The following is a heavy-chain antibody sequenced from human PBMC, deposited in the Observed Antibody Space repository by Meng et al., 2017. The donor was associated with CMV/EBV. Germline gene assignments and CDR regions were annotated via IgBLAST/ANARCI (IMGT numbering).Heavy chain of an antibody. J-gene: IGHJ6*02. Sequence: GESLKISCAASGFTFSSYAMHWARQAPGKGLEWVAVISYDGSNKYYADSVKGRFTISRDNSKNTLYLQMNSLRAEDTAVYYCARVLYSSSWYFVDYYYYYGMDVWGQGTTVTVSS. D-gene: IGHD6-13*01. V-gene: IGHV3-30-3*01. CDR1: GFTFSSYA. CDR2: ISYDGSNK. CDR3: ARVLYSSSWYFVDYYYYYGMDV.